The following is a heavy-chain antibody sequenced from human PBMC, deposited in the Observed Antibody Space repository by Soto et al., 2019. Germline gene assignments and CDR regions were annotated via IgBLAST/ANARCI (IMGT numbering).Heavy chain of an antibody. CDR2: TYYRSKWYN. D-gene: IGHD6-13*01. V-gene: IGHV6-1*01. CDR3: ARDGIAAAGTDLYYYYGMDV. CDR1: GDSVSSNSDA. J-gene: IGHJ6*02. Sequence: SQTLSLTCAISGDSVSSNSDAWNWIRQSPSRGLERLGRTYYRSKWYNDYAVSVKGRITINPDTSKNQFSLQLNSVTPEDTAVYYCARDGIAAAGTDLYYYYGMDVWGQGTTVTVSS.